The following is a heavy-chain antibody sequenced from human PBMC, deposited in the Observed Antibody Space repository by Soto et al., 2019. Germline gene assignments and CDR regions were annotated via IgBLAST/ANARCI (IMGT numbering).Heavy chain of an antibody. D-gene: IGHD2-21*02. CDR3: IHSRCGGDCLRSYSSHYYDGLDV. Sequence: QITLKESGPTLVKPTQTLTLTCSVSGFSLNTGGLGVGWIRQPPGKALEWLALIYWDDDKRYSPSLRNRLSISKEPSNNLVVFTMTNMDPVDTATYYCIHSRCGGDCLRSYSSHYYDGLDVWGQGTTVTVSS. CDR2: IYWDDDK. V-gene: IGHV2-5*02. J-gene: IGHJ6*02. CDR1: GFSLNTGGLG.